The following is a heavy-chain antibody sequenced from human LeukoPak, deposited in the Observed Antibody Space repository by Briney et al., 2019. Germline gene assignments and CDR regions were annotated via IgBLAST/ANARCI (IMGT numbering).Heavy chain of an antibody. CDR3: ARVSYVVWWFDP. J-gene: IGHJ5*02. V-gene: IGHV4-31*03. CDR2: MYYSGST. Sequence: SETLSLTCTVSGGSISSGGFYWSWIRQHPGKGLEWIGTMYYSGSTYYNPSLKSRVTILVDTSKNQFSLKLSSVTAADTAVYYCARVSYVVWWFDPWGQGTLVIVSS. CDR1: GGSISSGGFY. D-gene: IGHD3-16*01.